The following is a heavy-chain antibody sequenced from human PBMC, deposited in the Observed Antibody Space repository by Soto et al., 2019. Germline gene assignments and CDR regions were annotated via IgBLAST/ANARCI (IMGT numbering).Heavy chain of an antibody. CDR3: AHSDSRRFLDS. J-gene: IGHJ4*02. V-gene: IGHV2-5*02. CDR1: GFSLSTSGVG. Sequence: QITLEESGPTLVTPTQTLTLTCTFSGFSLSTSGVGVSCIRQPPGKALEWLAVIYWDDDKRYSPSLKNRLTIAKDTSKNQVVLTLTTMDPVDTATYYCAHSDSRRFLDSWGQGTLVTVSS. D-gene: IGHD3-16*01. CDR2: IYWDDDK.